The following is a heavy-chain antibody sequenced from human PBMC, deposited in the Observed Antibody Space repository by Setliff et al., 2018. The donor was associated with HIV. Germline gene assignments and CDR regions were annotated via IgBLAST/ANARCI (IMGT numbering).Heavy chain of an antibody. V-gene: IGHV4-34*01. J-gene: IGHJ5*02. CDR3: ARMFPYYDILTGYAGSWFDP. Sequence: SETLSLTCAVYGGSFSGYYWSWIRQPPGKGLELIGEINHSGSTNYNPSLKSLVTISVDTSKNQFSLKLSSVTTADTAVYYCARMFPYYDILTGYAGSWFDPWGQGTLVTVSS. D-gene: IGHD3-9*01. CDR2: INHSGST. CDR1: GGSFSGYY.